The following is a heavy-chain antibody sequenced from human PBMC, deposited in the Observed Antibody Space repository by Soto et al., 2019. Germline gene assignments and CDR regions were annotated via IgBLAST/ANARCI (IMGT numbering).Heavy chain of an antibody. Sequence: SLRLSCAASGFTFSSYAMHWVRQAPGKGLEWVAVISYDGSNKYYADSVKGRFTISRDNSKNTLYLQMNSLRAEDTAVYYCARQGQGEVGGMDVWGQGTTVTV. CDR2: ISYDGSNK. V-gene: IGHV3-30-3*01. D-gene: IGHD1-26*01. CDR1: GFTFSSYA. CDR3: ARQGQGEVGGMDV. J-gene: IGHJ6*02.